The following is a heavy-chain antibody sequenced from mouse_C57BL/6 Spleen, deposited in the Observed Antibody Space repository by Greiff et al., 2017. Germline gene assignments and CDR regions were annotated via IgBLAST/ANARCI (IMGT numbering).Heavy chain of an antibody. J-gene: IGHJ3*01. CDR3: TRKQFAY. V-gene: IGHV1-15*01. CDR1: GYTFTDYE. CDR2: IDPETGGT. Sequence: QVQLQQPGAELVRPGASVTLSCKASGYTFTDYEMHWVKQTPVHGLEWIGAIDPETGGTAYNQKFKGKAILTADKSSSTAYMELRSLTSEDSAVYYCTRKQFAYWGQGTLVTVSA.